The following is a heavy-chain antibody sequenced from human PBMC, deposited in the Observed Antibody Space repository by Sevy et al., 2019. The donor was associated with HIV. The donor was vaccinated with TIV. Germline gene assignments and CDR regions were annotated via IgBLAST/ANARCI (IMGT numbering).Heavy chain of an antibody. Sequence: GGPLRSSFRPPGLTPSPRPLPWAPRTPAKGLEGVAALPYDGGDKYYADSVEGRFTIQRANSENTLYLQMTSLTTEDTAVYFCARDRGTPPTAILYHFDHWGQGTLVTVSS. CDR1: GLTPSPRP. CDR2: LPYDGGDK. D-gene: IGHD5-18*01. J-gene: IGHJ4*02. V-gene: IGHV3-30-3*01. CDR3: ARDRGTPPTAILYHFDH.